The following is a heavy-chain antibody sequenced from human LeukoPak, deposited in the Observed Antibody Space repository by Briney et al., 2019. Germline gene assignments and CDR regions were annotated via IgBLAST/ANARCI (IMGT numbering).Heavy chain of an antibody. CDR1: GGSISSYY. D-gene: IGHD6-19*01. V-gene: IGHV4-59*01. CDR2: IYYSGST. CDR3: ARDSAYSSGWYDLAFDI. Sequence: PSETLSLTCTVSGGSISSYYWSWIRQPPGKGLEWIGYIYYSGSTNYNPSLKSRVTISVDTSKNQFSLKLSSVTAAGTAVYYCARDSAYSSGWYDLAFDIWGQGTMVTVSS. J-gene: IGHJ3*02.